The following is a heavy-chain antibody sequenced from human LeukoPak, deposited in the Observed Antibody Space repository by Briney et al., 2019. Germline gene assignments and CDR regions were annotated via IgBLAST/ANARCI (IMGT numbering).Heavy chain of an antibody. CDR2: ISAYNGNT. V-gene: IGHV1-18*01. CDR3: ARDLPGITIFGVVSPIFDY. Sequence: ASVKVSCKASGYTFTSYGISWVRQAPGQGLEWMGWISAYNGNTNYAQKLQGRVTMITDTSTSTAYMELRSLRSDDTAVYYCARDLPGITIFGVVSPIFDYWGQGTLVTVSS. J-gene: IGHJ4*02. CDR1: GYTFTSYG. D-gene: IGHD3-3*01.